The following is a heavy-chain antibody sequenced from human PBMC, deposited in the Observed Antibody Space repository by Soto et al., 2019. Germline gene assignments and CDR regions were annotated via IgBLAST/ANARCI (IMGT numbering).Heavy chain of an antibody. CDR2: IGTAGDT. J-gene: IGHJ4*02. Sequence: PGGSLRLSCAASGFTFSSYAMYWVRQATGKGLEWVSSIGTAGDTYYPGSVKGRFAISRENAKNSFYLQMNNLRVEDTAVYYCAKDRLGGNFDYWGQGTQVTVSS. CDR3: AKDRLGGNFDY. CDR1: GFTFSSYA. V-gene: IGHV3-13*01.